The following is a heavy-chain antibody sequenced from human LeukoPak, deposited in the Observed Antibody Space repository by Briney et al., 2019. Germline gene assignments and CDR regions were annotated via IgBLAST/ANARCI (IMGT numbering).Heavy chain of an antibody. CDR3: ARYPPIPSSAGDY. CDR2: ISSSGSTI. V-gene: IGHV3-11*04. CDR1: GFTFSDYY. D-gene: IGHD3-22*01. J-gene: IGHJ4*02. Sequence: GGSLRLSCAASGFTFSDYYMSWIRQAPGKGLEWVSYISSSGSTIYYADSVKGRFTISRDNAKNSLYLQMNSLRAEGTAVYYCARYPPIPSSAGDYWGQGTLVTVSS.